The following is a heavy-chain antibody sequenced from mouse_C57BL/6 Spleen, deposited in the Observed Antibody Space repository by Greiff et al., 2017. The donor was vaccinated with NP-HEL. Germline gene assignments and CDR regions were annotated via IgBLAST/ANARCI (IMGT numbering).Heavy chain of an antibody. D-gene: IGHD2-5*01. Sequence: EVKLMESGGGLVKPGGSLKLSCAASGFTFSSYAMSWVRQTPEKRLEWVATISDGGSYTYYPDNVKGRFTISRDNAKNNLYLQMSHLKSEDTAMYYCARDPGYSNFFFDYWGQGTTLTVSS. V-gene: IGHV5-4*01. CDR3: ARDPGYSNFFFDY. CDR2: ISDGGSYT. CDR1: GFTFSSYA. J-gene: IGHJ2*01.